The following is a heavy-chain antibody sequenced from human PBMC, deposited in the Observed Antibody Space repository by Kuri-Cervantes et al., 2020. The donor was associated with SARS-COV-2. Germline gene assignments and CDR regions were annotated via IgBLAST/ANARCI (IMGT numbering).Heavy chain of an antibody. Sequence: GGSLRLSCSASGFSFRGYAMHWVRQAPGKGPEWVAITSFDGSNKYYAESVKGRFTISRDNSKNTLYLQMNSLRAEDTAVYYCAREADIAAAGYRYFDYWGQGTLVTVSS. V-gene: IGHV3-30-3*01. CDR1: GFSFRGYA. CDR2: TSFDGSNK. CDR3: AREADIAAAGYRYFDY. D-gene: IGHD6-13*01. J-gene: IGHJ4*02.